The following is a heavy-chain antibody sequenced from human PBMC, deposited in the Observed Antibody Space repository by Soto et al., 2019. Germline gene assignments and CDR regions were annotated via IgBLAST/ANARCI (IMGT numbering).Heavy chain of an antibody. Sequence: QVQLVQSGAEVKKPGSSVKVSCKASGGTFSSYAISWVRQAPGQGLEWMGGIIPIFGTANYAQKFQGRVTITADKSTSIAYMELSSMRSEDTAVYYCARDGRRYYYDSSAPHWDAFDIWGQGTMVTVSS. CDR3: ARDGRRYYYDSSAPHWDAFDI. V-gene: IGHV1-69*06. J-gene: IGHJ3*02. D-gene: IGHD3-22*01. CDR1: GGTFSSYA. CDR2: IIPIFGTA.